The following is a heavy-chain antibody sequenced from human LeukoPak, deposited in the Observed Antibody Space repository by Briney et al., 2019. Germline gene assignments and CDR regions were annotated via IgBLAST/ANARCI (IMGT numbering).Heavy chain of an antibody. CDR3: SKGQGEGSSWQALDY. CDR2: ISASGGST. V-gene: IGHV3-23*01. D-gene: IGHD6-13*01. Sequence: PGGSLRLSCTASGFTFSSYAMSWVRQAPGKGLEWVSAISASGGSTYYADSVKGRFTISRDNSKNTLYLQMNSLRAEDTAVYYCSKGQGEGSSWQALDYWGQGTPVTASS. CDR1: GFTFSSYA. J-gene: IGHJ4*02.